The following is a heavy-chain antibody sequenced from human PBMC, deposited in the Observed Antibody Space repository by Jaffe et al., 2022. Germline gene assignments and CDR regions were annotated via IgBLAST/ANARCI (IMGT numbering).Heavy chain of an antibody. V-gene: IGHV3-23*01. Sequence: EVQLLESGGGLVQPGGSLRLSCAASGFTFSSYAMSWVRQAPGKGLERVSGISGSGGGTYYADSVKGRFTISRDNSKNTLYLQMNSLRAEDTGVYYCAKGMLGSCSGGSCYPLDYWGQGTLVTVSS. CDR1: GFTFSSYA. D-gene: IGHD2-15*01. CDR2: ISGSGGGT. CDR3: AKGMLGSCSGGSCYPLDY. J-gene: IGHJ4*02.